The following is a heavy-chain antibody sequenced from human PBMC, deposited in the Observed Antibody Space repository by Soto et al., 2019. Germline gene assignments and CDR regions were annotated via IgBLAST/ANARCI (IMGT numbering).Heavy chain of an antibody. CDR3: TRASDYDFWSAAGGFDY. Sequence: PWGSLGLSCTSSGFTVVVYAMSWFRQAPGKGLEWVGFIRSKAYGGTTEYAASVKGRFTISRDDSKSIAYLQMNSLKTEDTAVYYCTRASDYDFWSAAGGFDYWGQGTLVPSPQ. V-gene: IGHV3-49*03. CDR1: GFTVVVYA. D-gene: IGHD3-3*01. J-gene: IGHJ4*02. CDR2: IRSKAYGGTT.